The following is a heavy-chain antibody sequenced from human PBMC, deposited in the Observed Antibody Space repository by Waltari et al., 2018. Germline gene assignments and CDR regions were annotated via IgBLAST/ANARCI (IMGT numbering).Heavy chain of an antibody. CDR3: VKDNSHGGKFLDS. J-gene: IGHJ4*02. CDR2: ISFDGKET. D-gene: IGHD2-15*01. CDR1: GFPFRHYG. V-gene: IGHV3-30*18. Sequence: QVRLIESGGGAVQPGGSRRLPCLAAGFPFRHYGMHWVRQAPGKGLEWLTLISFDGKETYYGDAAEGRFTISRDNSRDTLYLQLDNLRVEDTAEYYCVKDNSHGGKFLDSWGPGAQVIVFS.